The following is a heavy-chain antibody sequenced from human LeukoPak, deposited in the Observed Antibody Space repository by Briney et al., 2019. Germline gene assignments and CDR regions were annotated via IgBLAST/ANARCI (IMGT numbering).Heavy chain of an antibody. CDR3: ARVREYCSGGSCYSYFDY. CDR1: GGTFRSYA. D-gene: IGHD2-15*01. Sequence: GASVKVSCKASGGTFRSYAISWVRQAPGQGLEWMGGIIPIFGTANYAQKFQGRVTITADESTSTAYMELSSLRSEDTAVYYCARVREYCSGGSCYSYFDYWGQGTLVTVSS. CDR2: IIPIFGTA. J-gene: IGHJ4*02. V-gene: IGHV1-69*13.